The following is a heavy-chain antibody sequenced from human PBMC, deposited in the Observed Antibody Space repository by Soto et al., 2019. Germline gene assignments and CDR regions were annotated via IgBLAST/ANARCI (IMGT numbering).Heavy chain of an antibody. CDR1: GAFIRRSY. CDR3: ASFGGDVDI. Sequence: SETLSFTRSVSGAFIRRSYQCWIRRPPGKEMERIGYLNHTGSKHYNHSNKSRVTISVDTAKNHFSLKLSSVTAVDKAVYYCASFGGDVDIRGQGTMVT. CDR2: LNHTGSK. D-gene: IGHD3-10*01. V-gene: IGHV4-59*01. J-gene: IGHJ3*02.